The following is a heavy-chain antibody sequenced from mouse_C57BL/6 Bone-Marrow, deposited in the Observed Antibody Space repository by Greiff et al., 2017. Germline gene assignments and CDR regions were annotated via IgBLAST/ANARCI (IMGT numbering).Heavy chain of an antibody. D-gene: IGHD2-3*01. V-gene: IGHV1-15*01. CDR1: GYTFTSYW. CDR3: TSDGYYDYAMDY. CDR2: IDPETGGT. Sequence: QVQLKQPGAELVKPGASVKLSCKASGYTFTSYWMHWVKQRPVHGLEWIGAIDPETGGTAYNQKFKGKAILTADKSSSTAYMELRSLTSEDSAVYYCTSDGYYDYAMDYWGQGTSVTVSS. J-gene: IGHJ4*01.